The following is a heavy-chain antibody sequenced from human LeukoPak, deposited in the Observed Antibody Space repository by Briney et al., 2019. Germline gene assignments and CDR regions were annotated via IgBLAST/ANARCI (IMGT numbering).Heavy chain of an antibody. CDR3: VRGKSSSWYPTEY. Sequence: ALVKLSFKASRYTFTSYGIRWVRQSPGHGLEWMGWISAYNGNTNYAEKLQGRVTMTTDTSTSTAYMELRSMRSDDTAVYYCVRGKSSSWYPTEYWGQGTLVNVS. CDR1: RYTFTSYG. J-gene: IGHJ4*02. D-gene: IGHD6-13*01. V-gene: IGHV1-18*01. CDR2: ISAYNGNT.